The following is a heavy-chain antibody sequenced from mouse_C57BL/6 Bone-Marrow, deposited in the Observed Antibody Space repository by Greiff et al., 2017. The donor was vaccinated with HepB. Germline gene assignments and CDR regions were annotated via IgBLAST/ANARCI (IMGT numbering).Heavy chain of an antibody. CDR3: AGYDGGAYYAMDY. J-gene: IGHJ4*01. CDR1: GYTFTSYW. D-gene: IGHD2-2*01. Sequence: QVQLQQPGAELVKPGASVKMSCKASGYTFTSYWITWVKQRPGQGLEWIGDIYPGSGSTNYNEKFKSKATLTVDTSSSTAYMQLSSLTSEDSAVYDCAGYDGGAYYAMDYWGQGTSVTVSS. CDR2: IYPGSGST. V-gene: IGHV1-55*01.